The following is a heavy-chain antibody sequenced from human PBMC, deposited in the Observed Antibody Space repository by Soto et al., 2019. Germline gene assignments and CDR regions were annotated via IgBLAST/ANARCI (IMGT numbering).Heavy chain of an antibody. CDR3: ARHGYSGYHFRGGAMDV. J-gene: IGHJ6*02. V-gene: IGHV5-51*01. CDR1: GYSCTSYW. CDR2: IYPGDSDT. Sequence: XDSLKVSWQCSGYSCTSYWIGLVRKMPGKGLEWMGIIYPGDSDTRYSPSFQGQVTISADKSISTAYLQWSSLKASDTAMYYCARHGYSGYHFRGGAMDVWGQGTTGTVS. D-gene: IGHD5-12*01.